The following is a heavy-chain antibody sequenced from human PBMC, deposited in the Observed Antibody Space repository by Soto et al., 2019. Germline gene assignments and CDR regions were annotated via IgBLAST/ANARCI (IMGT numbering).Heavy chain of an antibody. D-gene: IGHD2-21*01. Sequence: QVLLVQSGAEVKKPGSSVKVSCKTSGGTFSSFAISWVRLAPGHGLEWMGVIIPRFAAPTYAQKFQGRVSITADESTRTAYMELSGLRSDDTAVYYCARDRVMRGNAYYYGMDVWGQGTTVTVSS. CDR1: GGTFSSFA. CDR2: IIPRFAAP. V-gene: IGHV1-69*12. J-gene: IGHJ6*02. CDR3: ARDRVMRGNAYYYGMDV.